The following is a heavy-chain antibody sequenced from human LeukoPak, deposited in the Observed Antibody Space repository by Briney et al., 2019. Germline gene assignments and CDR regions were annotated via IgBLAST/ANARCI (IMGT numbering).Heavy chain of an antibody. J-gene: IGHJ6*03. CDR2: IYYSGST. D-gene: IGHD4-11*01. CDR1: GGSISSGDYY. V-gene: IGHV4-30-4*01. Sequence: SQTLSITCTVSGGSISSGDYYWSWIRQPPGKGLEWIGYIYYSGSTYYNPSLKSRVTISVDTSKNQFSLKLSSVTAADTAVYYCARADYSNYGYYYMDVWGKGTTVTVSS. CDR3: ARADYSNYGYYYMDV.